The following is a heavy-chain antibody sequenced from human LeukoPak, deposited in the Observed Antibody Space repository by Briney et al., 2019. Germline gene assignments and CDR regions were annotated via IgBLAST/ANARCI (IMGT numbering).Heavy chain of an antibody. CDR1: GFTFSSYW. CDR3: AKVTVTGYYYYYYYMDV. Sequence: GGSLRLSCAASGFTFSSYWMHWVRQAPGKGPVWVSRINSDGSSTSYADSVKGRFTISRDNSKNTLYLQMNSLRAEDTAVYYCAKVTVTGYYYYYYYMDVWGKGTTVTVSS. CDR2: INSDGSST. D-gene: IGHD4-17*01. V-gene: IGHV3-74*01. J-gene: IGHJ6*03.